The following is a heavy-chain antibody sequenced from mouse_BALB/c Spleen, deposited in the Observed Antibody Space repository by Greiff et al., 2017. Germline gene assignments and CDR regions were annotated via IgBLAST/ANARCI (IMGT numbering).Heavy chain of an antibody. CDR3: ARNYYGNYTYYAMDY. CDR1: GYTFTSYV. J-gene: IGHJ4*01. V-gene: IGHV1-14*01. D-gene: IGHD2-1*01. CDR2: INPYNDGT. Sequence: VQLQQSGPELVKPGASVKMSCKASGYTFTSYVMHWVKQKPGQGLEWIGYINPYNDGTKYNEKFKGKATLTSDKSSSTAYMELSSLTSEDSAVYYCARNYYGNYTYYAMDYWGQGTSVTGSS.